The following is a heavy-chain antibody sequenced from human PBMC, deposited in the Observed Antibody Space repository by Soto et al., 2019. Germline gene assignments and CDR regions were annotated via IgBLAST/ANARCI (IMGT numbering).Heavy chain of an antibody. CDR2: IKEDGSGK. D-gene: IGHD3-16*01. CDR1: GFTFSSYW. J-gene: IGHJ4*02. CDR3: VRVGRLGGY. Sequence: GGSLRLSCTASGFTFSSYWMSWVRQAPGKGLGWVANIKEDGSGKYYVDSVKGRFSISRDNARNSLYLQMNSLRVEDTAVYYCVRVGRLGGYWGQGALVTASS. V-gene: IGHV3-7*03.